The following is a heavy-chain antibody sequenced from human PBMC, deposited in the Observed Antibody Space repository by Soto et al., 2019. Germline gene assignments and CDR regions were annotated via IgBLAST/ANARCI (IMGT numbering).Heavy chain of an antibody. CDR1: GYTFTSYG. CDR2: ISAYNGNT. CDR3: ARNAKPDYGGNSGRVGRWSY. D-gene: IGHD4-17*01. V-gene: IGHV1-18*01. Sequence: ASVKVSCKASGYTFTSYGISWVRQAPGQGLEWMGWISAYNGNTNYAQKLQGRVTMTTDTSTSTAYMELRSLRSDDTAVYYCARNAKPDYGGNSGRVGRWSYWGQGTLVTVSS. J-gene: IGHJ4*02.